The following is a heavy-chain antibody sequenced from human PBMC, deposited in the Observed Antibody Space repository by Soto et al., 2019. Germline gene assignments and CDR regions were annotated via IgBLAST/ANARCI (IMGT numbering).Heavy chain of an antibody. V-gene: IGHV4-59*01. Sequence: SETLSLTCSDSGGSITDNYWTWIRQSPGKGLEWVGYIYYTGITNYNPSLKRRVTISLDRPKNQFSLKLDSVTAADTAVYYCARALDYDFWGGRNWFDPWGQGTLVTVSS. J-gene: IGHJ5*02. D-gene: IGHD3-3*01. CDR2: IYYTGIT. CDR1: GGSITDNY. CDR3: ARALDYDFWGGRNWFDP.